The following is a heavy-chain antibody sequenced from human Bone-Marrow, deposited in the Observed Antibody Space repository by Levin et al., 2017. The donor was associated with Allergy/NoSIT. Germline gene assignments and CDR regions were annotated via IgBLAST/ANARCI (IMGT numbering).Heavy chain of an antibody. CDR2: ISGSGGST. V-gene: IGHV3-23*01. D-gene: IGHD3-10*01. CDR1: GFTFSSYA. J-gene: IGHJ4*02. CDR3: AGRIWFGENRETFDY. Sequence: GESLKISCAASGFTFSSYAMSWVRQAPGKGLEWVSAISGSGGSTYYADSVKGRFTISRDNSKNTLYLQMNSLRAEDTAVYYCAGRIWFGENRETFDYWGQGTLVTVSS.